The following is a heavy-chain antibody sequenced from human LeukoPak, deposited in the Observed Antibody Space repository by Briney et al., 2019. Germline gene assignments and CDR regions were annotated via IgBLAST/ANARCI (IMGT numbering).Heavy chain of an antibody. V-gene: IGHV3-11*01. CDR2: IRSGATTI. CDR1: GFSFSDYY. CDR3: ARKSASGNYPLDY. Sequence: GGSLRLSCEASGFSFSDYYMSWIRQPPGKGLEWIAYIRSGATTIYYADSVKGRFTISRDNAKNTVFLQMSSLRAEDTALYYCARKSASGNYPLDYWGQGTLVTVSS. D-gene: IGHD3-10*01. J-gene: IGHJ4*02.